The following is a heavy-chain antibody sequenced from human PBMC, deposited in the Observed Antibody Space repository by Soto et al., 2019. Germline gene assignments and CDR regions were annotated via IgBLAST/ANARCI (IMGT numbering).Heavy chain of an antibody. CDR2: IFPRSSQI. Sequence: VGSLRLYCTASGLGFSSFNMNWVRQAPGKGLEWVSSIFPRSSQIYYADSVKGRFTISRDDAKNSLYLQMNSLRAEDAAVYYCARDVGLTGRRAGTGHQPWGQG. J-gene: IGHJ5*02. V-gene: IGHV3-21*01. CDR1: GLGFSSFN. CDR3: ARDVGLTGRRAGTGHQP. D-gene: IGHD6-13*01.